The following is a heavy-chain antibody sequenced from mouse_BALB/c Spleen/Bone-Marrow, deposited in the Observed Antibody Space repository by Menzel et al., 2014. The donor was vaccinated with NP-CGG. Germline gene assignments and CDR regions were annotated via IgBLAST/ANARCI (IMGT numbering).Heavy chain of an antibody. V-gene: IGHV5-17*02. CDR3: TRGGNWEDCDY. D-gene: IGHD4-1*01. CDR2: ISSGSSPI. J-gene: IGHJ2*01. Sequence: EAQGVESGGGLVQPGGSRKLSCAASGFTFSSFGMHWVRQAPEKGLEWVAYISSGSSPIFYADKVKGRLTISRDNPKNSLFLQMPSLRSEDTAMYYCTRGGNWEDCDYWGQGTTLTVSS. CDR1: GFTFSSFG.